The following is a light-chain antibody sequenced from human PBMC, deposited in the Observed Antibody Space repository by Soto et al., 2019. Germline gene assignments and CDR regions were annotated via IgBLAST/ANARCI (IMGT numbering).Light chain of an antibody. Sequence: DIQLTQSPSFLSASVGDRVTITCRASQGISSYLAWYQQNPGKAPKLLIYAASTLQSGVPSRLSGSGSGTAFTLPISSLQPEDFATYYCQQLNSYYSITFGQGTRLEIK. CDR1: QGISSY. J-gene: IGKJ5*01. V-gene: IGKV1-9*01. CDR2: AAS. CDR3: QQLNSYYSIT.